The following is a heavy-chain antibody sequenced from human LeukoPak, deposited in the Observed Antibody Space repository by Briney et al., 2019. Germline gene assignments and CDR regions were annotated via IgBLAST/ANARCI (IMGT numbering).Heavy chain of an antibody. Sequence: SETLSLTCTVSGGSLNSYYWSWIRQSPGKGLEWIGYIYYSGSTNYNPSLKSRVTMSVDMSKNQFSLKLRSVTAADTAVYYCARTTEGGYTYDYFYYYYMDVWSKGTTVTISS. V-gene: IGHV4-59*01. CDR1: GGSLNSYY. CDR2: IYYSGST. D-gene: IGHD5-18*01. CDR3: ARTTEGGYTYDYFYYYYMDV. J-gene: IGHJ6*03.